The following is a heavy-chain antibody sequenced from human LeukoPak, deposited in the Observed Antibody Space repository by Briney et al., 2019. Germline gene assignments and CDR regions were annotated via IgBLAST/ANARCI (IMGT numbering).Heavy chain of an antibody. V-gene: IGHV1-46*01. CDR1: GYIFTNYY. CDR3: ARDRSSGWYPLDY. CDR2: INPSGGST. Sequence: ASVKVSCKASGYIFTNYYMHWVRQAPGQGLEWMGIINPSGGSTSYALKFQGRVTMTTDSPTSTVYLELSSLRSEDTAMYYCARDRSSGWYPLDYWGQGTLVTVSS. D-gene: IGHD6-13*01. J-gene: IGHJ4*02.